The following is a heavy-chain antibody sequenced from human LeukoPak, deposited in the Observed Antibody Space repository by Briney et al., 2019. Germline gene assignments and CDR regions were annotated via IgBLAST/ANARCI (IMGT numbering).Heavy chain of an antibody. Sequence: PGGSLRLSCAASGFTFSSYAMTWVRQAPGKGLEWVSGISVAAGSTYYADSVKGRFIIFRDNSKNTLYLQMNSLRAEDTAVYYCAKVVVVPAATTKTYYFDFWGQGTLVTVSS. CDR3: AKVVVVPAATTKTYYFDF. CDR2: ISVAAGST. D-gene: IGHD2-2*01. V-gene: IGHV3-23*01. CDR1: GFTFSSYA. J-gene: IGHJ4*02.